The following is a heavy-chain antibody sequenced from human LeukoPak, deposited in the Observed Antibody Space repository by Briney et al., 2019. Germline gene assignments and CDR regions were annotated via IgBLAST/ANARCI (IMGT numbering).Heavy chain of an antibody. V-gene: IGHV3-20*04. CDR2: INWNGGST. D-gene: IGHD6-13*01. Sequence: GGSLRLSCAASGFTFDDYGMSWVRQAPGKGLEWVSGINWNGGSTGYADSVKGRFTISRDNDKNSLYLQMNSLRAEDTALYYCARDIRLAAASYAFDIWGQGTMVTVSS. CDR1: GFTFDDYG. J-gene: IGHJ3*02. CDR3: ARDIRLAAASYAFDI.